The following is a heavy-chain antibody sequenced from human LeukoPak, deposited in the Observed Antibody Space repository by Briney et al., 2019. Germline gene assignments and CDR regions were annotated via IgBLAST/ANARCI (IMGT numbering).Heavy chain of an antibody. CDR1: GFTFSKYW. J-gene: IGHJ4*02. V-gene: IGHV3-74*01. D-gene: IGHD6-19*01. Sequence: GGSLRLSCAASGFTFSKYWMLWVRQAPGKGLESVSRINTDGTVTTYADSVKGRFTVSRDNANNTMFLQMNSVRDEDAAVYYCATKQWLAPPPDSWGQGTPVTVSS. CDR3: ATKQWLAPPPDS. CDR2: INTDGTVT.